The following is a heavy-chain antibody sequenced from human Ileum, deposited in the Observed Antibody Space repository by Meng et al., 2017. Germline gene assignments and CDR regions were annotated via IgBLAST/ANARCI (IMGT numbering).Heavy chain of an antibody. CDR2: INTNTGNP. CDR3: ARVAVAGLRYFQH. D-gene: IGHD6-19*01. CDR1: GYTFNSNG. J-gene: IGHJ1*01. Sequence: AAVKVSCKVSGYTFNSNGLNWVRQAPGQGREGMGWINTNTGNPTYAQGFTGRFVFSLDTSVSTAYLQIRSLKAEDTAMYYGARVAVAGLRYFQHWGQGTLVTVSS. V-gene: IGHV7-4-1*01.